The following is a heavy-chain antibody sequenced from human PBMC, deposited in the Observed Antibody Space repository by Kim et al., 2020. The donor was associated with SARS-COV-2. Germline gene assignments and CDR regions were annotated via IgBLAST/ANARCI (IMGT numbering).Heavy chain of an antibody. D-gene: IGHD5-12*01. J-gene: IGHJ4*02. CDR2: IDGRGATT. CDR1: GFTFSNSP. Sequence: GGSLRLSCAASGFTFSNSPMSWVRQAPGKGLEWVSTIDGRGATTYYPGSVKGRFTISRDNSKNTLYLQMNNRRAEDTAVYFCAESGQLDYWGQGTLVTVSS. CDR3: AESGQLDY. V-gene: IGHV3-23*01.